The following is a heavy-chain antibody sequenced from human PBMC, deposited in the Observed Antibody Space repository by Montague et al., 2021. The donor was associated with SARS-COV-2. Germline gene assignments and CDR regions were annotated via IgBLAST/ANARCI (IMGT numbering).Heavy chain of an antibody. D-gene: IGHD4-17*01. CDR3: ARGTKMYGELADY. Sequence: SETLSLTCTVSGGSVRSSNDCWGWIRQPPGKGLEWIGNFYYSGNTYYNPSLKSRVTISVDTSNNRFSLKLSSVTAADTAVYYCARGTKMYGELADYWGQGTLVTVSS. CDR2: FYYSGNT. CDR1: GGSVRSSNDC. V-gene: IGHV4-39*01. J-gene: IGHJ4*02.